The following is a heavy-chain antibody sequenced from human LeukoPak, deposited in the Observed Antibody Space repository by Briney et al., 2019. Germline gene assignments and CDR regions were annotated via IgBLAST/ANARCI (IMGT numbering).Heavy chain of an antibody. D-gene: IGHD4-17*01. CDR2: INHSGST. Sequence: PSETLSLTCAVYGGSISGYYWSWIRQPPGKGLEWIGEINHSGSTNYNPSLKRRVTISVDTSKNQFSLKLSSVTAADTAVYYCGTTVTTRYYFDYWGQGTPVTVYS. CDR1: GGSISGYY. V-gene: IGHV4-34*01. J-gene: IGHJ4*02. CDR3: GTTVTTRYYFDY.